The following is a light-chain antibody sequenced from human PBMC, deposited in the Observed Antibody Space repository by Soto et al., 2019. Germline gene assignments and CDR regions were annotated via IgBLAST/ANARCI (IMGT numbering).Light chain of an antibody. J-gene: IGKJ1*01. CDR1: QSVSSN. CDR2: GAS. CDR3: QHLKT. V-gene: IGKV3-15*01. Sequence: EIVMTQSPATLSVSPGERATLSCRASQSVSSNLAWYQQKPGQAPRLLIYGASTRATGIPARFSGSGSGTEFTLTISSLQSEDFEVYYCQHLKTFGQGTKVEIK.